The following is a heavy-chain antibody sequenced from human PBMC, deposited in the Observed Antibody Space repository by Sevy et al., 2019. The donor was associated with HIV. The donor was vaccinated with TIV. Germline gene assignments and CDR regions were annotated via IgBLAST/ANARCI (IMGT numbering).Heavy chain of an antibody. CDR3: ANRGILTGYYTDY. CDR1: GGSFSGYY. V-gene: IGHV4-34*01. J-gene: IGHJ4*02. Sequence: SETLSLTCAVYGGSFSGYYWSWIRQPPGKGLEWIGEINHSGSTNYNPSLKSRVTISVDTSKNQFSLKLSSVTAADTAVYYCANRGILTGYYTDYWGQGTLVTVSS. CDR2: INHSGST. D-gene: IGHD3-9*01.